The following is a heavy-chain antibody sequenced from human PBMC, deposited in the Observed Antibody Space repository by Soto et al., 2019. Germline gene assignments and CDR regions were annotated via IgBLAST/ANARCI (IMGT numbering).Heavy chain of an antibody. V-gene: IGHV6-1*01. Sequence: SQTLSLTCAISGDSVSSNSAAWSWIRQSPSRGLEWLGRTYYGSKWYNDYAVSVKSRITINPDTSKNQFSLQLNSVTPEDTAVDYCARGAYNSSGHWGQGTLVAVSS. J-gene: IGHJ4*02. CDR2: TYYGSKWYN. D-gene: IGHD6-25*01. CDR3: ARGAYNSSGH. CDR1: GDSVSSNSAA.